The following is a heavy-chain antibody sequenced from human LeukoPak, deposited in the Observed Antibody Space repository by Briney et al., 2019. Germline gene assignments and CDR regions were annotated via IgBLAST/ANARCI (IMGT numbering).Heavy chain of an antibody. CDR1: GGPITSYY. V-gene: IGHV4-59*01. CDR3: ARGDFRYFDF. Sequence: SETLSLTCTVSGGPITSYYWSWIRQSPGKGLEWIGYIYNSGSTNYNPSLRSRVTISVDTSKNQFSLNLNSVTAADTAVYYCARGDFRYFDFWGHGTLVTASS. CDR2: IYNSGST. D-gene: IGHD2-21*02. J-gene: IGHJ4*01.